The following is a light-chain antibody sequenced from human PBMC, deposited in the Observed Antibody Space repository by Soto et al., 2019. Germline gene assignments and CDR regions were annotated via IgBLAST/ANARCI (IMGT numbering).Light chain of an antibody. V-gene: IGKV3-11*01. CDR2: DAS. J-gene: IGKJ5*01. CDR1: QSVSSN. Sequence: EIVLTQSPATLSVSPGERATLSCRASQSVSSNLAWYQQKPRRAPRLLIYDASSRATGIPARFSGSGSGTDFTLTISSVEPEDFAVYYCQQRSNWITFGQGTRLEIK. CDR3: QQRSNWIT.